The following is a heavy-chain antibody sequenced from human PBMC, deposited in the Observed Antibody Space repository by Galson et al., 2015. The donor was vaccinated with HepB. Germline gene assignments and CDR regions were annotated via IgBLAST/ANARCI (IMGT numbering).Heavy chain of an antibody. CDR3: AKVRDPSSSAGPGNRQYYFDY. Sequence: SLRLSCAASGFTFSSYAMSWVRQAPGKGLEWVSAISGSGGSTYYADSVKGRFTISRDNSKNTLYLQMNSLRAEDTAVYYCAKVRDPSSSAGPGNRQYYFDYWGQGTLVTVSS. V-gene: IGHV3-23*01. CDR2: ISGSGGST. J-gene: IGHJ4*02. D-gene: IGHD6-6*01. CDR1: GFTFSSYA.